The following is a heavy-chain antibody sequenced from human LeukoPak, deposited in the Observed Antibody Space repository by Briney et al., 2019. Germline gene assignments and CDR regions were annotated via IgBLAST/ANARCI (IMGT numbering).Heavy chain of an antibody. D-gene: IGHD3-10*01. V-gene: IGHV4-39*01. J-gene: IGHJ5*02. Sequence: SETLSLTCTVSGGSISSSSYYWGWIRQPPGKGLEWVGSIYYSGSTNYNPSLKSRVTISVDTSKNQFSLKLSSVTAADTAVYYCAARVTMVRGAFDPWGQGTLVTVSS. CDR3: AARVTMVRGAFDP. CDR1: GGSISSSSYY. CDR2: IYYSGST.